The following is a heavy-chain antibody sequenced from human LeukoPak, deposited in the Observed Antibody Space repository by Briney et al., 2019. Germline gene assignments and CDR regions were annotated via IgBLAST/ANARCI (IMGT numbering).Heavy chain of an antibody. CDR1: GFTFSSYS. V-gene: IGHV3-21*01. CDR3: ARVGRGGYVSY. D-gene: IGHD5-24*01. J-gene: IGHJ4*02. Sequence: PGGSLRLSCAASGFTFSSYSMNWVRQAPGKGLEWVSSISSSSSYIYYADSVKGRITISRDNAKNSLYLQMNSLRAEDTAVYYCARVGRGGYVSYWGQGTLVTVSS. CDR2: ISSSSSYI.